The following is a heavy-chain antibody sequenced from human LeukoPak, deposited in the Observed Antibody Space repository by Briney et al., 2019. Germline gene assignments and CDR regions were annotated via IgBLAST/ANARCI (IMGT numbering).Heavy chain of an antibody. CDR1: GGTFSSYA. D-gene: IGHD2-15*01. Sequence: ASVTVSCKASGGTFSSYAISWVRQAPGQGLEWMGGIIPIFGTANYAQKFQGRVTITTDESTSTAYMELSSLRSEDTAVYYCATSGGGGGDYWGQGTLVTVSS. V-gene: IGHV1-69*05. CDR3: ATSGGGGGDY. J-gene: IGHJ4*02. CDR2: IIPIFGTA.